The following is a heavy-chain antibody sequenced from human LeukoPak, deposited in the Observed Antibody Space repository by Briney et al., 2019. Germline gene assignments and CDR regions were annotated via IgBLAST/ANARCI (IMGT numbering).Heavy chain of an antibody. CDR1: GFTFDDYA. Sequence: PGGSLRLSCAASGFTFDDYAMRWVRQAPGKGLEWVSGISWNSGSIGYADSVKGRFTISRDNAKNSLYLQMNSLRAEDTALYYCAKASLGYCSGGSCFFDYWGQGTLVTVSS. CDR3: AKASLGYCSGGSCFFDY. J-gene: IGHJ4*02. V-gene: IGHV3-9*01. CDR2: ISWNSGSI. D-gene: IGHD2-15*01.